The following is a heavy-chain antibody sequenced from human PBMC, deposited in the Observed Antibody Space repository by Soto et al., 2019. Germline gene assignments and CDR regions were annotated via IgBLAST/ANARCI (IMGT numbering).Heavy chain of an antibody. CDR3: AGGTKVVGPESIFDI. D-gene: IGHD4-17*01. CDR2: VIPILDVT. J-gene: IGHJ3*02. CDR1: GGTFRTYG. V-gene: IGHV1-69*04. Sequence: QVHLVQSGAEVRKPGSSVKVSCQVSGGTFRTYGIIWVRQAPGQGLEWMGRVIPILDVTDYAQKFQGRVTITADRSTKTAYMGLSSLRSRDRAVNYGAGGTKVVGPESIFDIWAKGQWSPSLQ.